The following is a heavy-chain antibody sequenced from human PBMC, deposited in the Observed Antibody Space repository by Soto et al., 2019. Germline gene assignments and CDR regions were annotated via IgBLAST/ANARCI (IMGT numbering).Heavy chain of an antibody. J-gene: IGHJ4*02. CDR1: GGTFSSYA. CDR3: ARRKGYCSGGSCYSLDY. CDR2: IIPIFGTA. V-gene: IGHV1-69*06. Sequence: QVQLVQSGAEVKKPGSSVKVSCKASGGTFSSYAISWVRQAPGQGLEWMGGIIPIFGTANYAQKFQGRVTTTAHKSTSTACIELSSLRSEDTAVYYCARRKGYCSGGSCYSLDYWGQGTLVTVSS. D-gene: IGHD2-15*01.